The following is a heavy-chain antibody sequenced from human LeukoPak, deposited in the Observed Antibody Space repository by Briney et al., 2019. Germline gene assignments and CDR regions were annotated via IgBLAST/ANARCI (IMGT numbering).Heavy chain of an antibody. CDR2: IKQDGSEK. Sequence: GGSLRLSCAASGFTFSSYWMSWVRQAPGKGLEWVANIKQDGSEKYYVDSVKGRFTISRDNAKNSLYLQMNSLRAEDTAVYCCARESQYCSGGSCYSGAFDIWGQGTMVTVSS. D-gene: IGHD2-15*01. CDR3: ARESQYCSGGSCYSGAFDI. CDR1: GFTFSSYW. J-gene: IGHJ3*02. V-gene: IGHV3-7*01.